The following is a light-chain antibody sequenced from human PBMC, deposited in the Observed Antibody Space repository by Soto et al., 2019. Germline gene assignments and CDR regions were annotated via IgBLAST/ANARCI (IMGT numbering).Light chain of an antibody. CDR3: VSWDDDVNEVL. CDR1: TSNIGAAH. Sequence: QSVLTQPPSASGAPGQTVTISCSGSTSNIGAAHVYWYQQFPGTAPRLLIYKNNQRPSEVPDRFSGSRSGTSASLAISGLRSEDEAHYYCVSWDDDVNEVLFGGGTQLTVL. J-gene: IGLJ3*02. V-gene: IGLV1-47*01. CDR2: KNN.